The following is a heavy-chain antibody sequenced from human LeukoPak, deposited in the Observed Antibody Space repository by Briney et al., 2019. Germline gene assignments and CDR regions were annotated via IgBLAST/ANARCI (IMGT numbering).Heavy chain of an antibody. Sequence: SETLSLTCTVSGYSISSGYYWGWIRQPPGKGLEWIGSIYHSGSTYYNPSLKSRVTISVDTSKNQFSLKLRSVTAADTAVYFCARVNWGGFDIWGQGTLATVSS. V-gene: IGHV4-38-2*02. J-gene: IGHJ3*02. D-gene: IGHD7-27*01. CDR2: IYHSGST. CDR1: GYSISSGYY. CDR3: ARVNWGGFDI.